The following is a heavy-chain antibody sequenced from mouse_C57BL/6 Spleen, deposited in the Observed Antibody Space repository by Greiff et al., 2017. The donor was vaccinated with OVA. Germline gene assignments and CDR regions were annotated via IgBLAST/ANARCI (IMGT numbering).Heavy chain of an antibody. CDR1: GYTFTSYW. J-gene: IGHJ1*03. Sequence: VQLQQSGTVLARPGASVKMSCKTSGYTFTSYWMHWVKQRPGQGLEWIGAIYPGNSDTSYNQKFKGKAKLTAVTSASTAYMELSSLTNEDSAVYYCTRSRGDWYFDVCGTGTTVTVSS. V-gene: IGHV1-5*01. CDR2: IYPGNSDT. CDR3: TRSRGDWYFDV.